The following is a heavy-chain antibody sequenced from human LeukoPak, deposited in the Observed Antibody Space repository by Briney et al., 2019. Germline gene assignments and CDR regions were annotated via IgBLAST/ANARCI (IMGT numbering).Heavy chain of an antibody. CDR1: GYSFTSYW. D-gene: IGHD3-10*01. V-gene: IGHV5-10-1*01. J-gene: IGHJ4*02. Sequence: GESLQISRKGSGYSFTSYWISWVRQMPGKGLEWMGRIDPSDSYTNYSPSFQGHVTISADKSISTAYLQWSSLKASDTAMYYCARRLSYGSGSYRTYYFDYWGQGTLVTVSS. CDR2: IDPSDSYT. CDR3: ARRLSYGSGSYRTYYFDY.